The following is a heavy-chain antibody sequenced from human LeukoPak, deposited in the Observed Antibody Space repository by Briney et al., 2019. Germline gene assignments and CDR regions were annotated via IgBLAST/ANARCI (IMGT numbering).Heavy chain of an antibody. J-gene: IGHJ4*02. CDR3: AREGYDSSGYADY. D-gene: IGHD3-22*01. Sequence: GGSLRLSCAASGFTFSDYYMSWIRQAPGKGLEWVSYISSSGSTIYYADSVKGRFTISRDNSKNTLYLQMNSLRAEDTAVYYCAREGYDSSGYADYWGQGTLVTVSS. CDR2: ISSSGSTI. V-gene: IGHV3-11*04. CDR1: GFTFSDYY.